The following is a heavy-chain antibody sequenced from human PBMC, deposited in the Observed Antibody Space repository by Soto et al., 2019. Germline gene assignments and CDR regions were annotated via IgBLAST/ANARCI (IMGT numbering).Heavy chain of an antibody. CDR1: GFTFSDYY. J-gene: IGHJ4*02. Sequence: GGSLRLSCAASGFTFSDYYMSWIRQAPGKGLEWVSYISSSGSTIYYADSVKGRFTISRDNAKNSLYLQMNSLRDDDTAVYYCASGQQLAHFDYWGQGTLVTVSS. CDR2: ISSSGSTI. V-gene: IGHV3-11*04. D-gene: IGHD6-13*01. CDR3: ASGQQLAHFDY.